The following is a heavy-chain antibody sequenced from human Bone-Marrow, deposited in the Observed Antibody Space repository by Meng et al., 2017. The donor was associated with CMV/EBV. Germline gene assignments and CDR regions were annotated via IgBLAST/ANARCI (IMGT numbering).Heavy chain of an antibody. D-gene: IGHD6-13*01. CDR1: GFTFSSYG. V-gene: IGHV3-30*02. CDR2: IRYDGSNK. Sequence: GESLKISCAASGFTFSSYGMHRVRQAPGKGLEWVAFIRYDGSNKYYADSVKGRFTISRDNSKNTLYLQMNSLRAEDTAVYYCARDSSPCYWGQGTLVTVSS. J-gene: IGHJ4*02. CDR3: ARDSSPCY.